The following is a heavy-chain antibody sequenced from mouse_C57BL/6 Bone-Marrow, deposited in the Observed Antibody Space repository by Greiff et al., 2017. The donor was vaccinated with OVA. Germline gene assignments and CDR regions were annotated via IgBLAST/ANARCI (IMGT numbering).Heavy chain of an antibody. D-gene: IGHD2-2*01. CDR3: TRRYGYPYYAMDY. J-gene: IGHJ4*01. CDR1: GYTFTDYE. Sequence: VKLMESGAELVRPGASVTLSCKASGYTFTDYEMHWVKQTPVHGLEWIGAIDPETGGTAYNQKFKGKAILTADKSSSTAYMELRSLTSEDSAVYYCTRRYGYPYYAMDYWGQGTSVTVSS. CDR2: IDPETGGT. V-gene: IGHV1-15*01.